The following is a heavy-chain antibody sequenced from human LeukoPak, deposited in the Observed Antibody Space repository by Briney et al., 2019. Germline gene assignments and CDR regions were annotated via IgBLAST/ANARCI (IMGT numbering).Heavy chain of an antibody. Sequence: SETLSLSCIISGASISSSAYYWGWIRQPPGKGLKWIGTIYYSGNTYYNPSLQSRVTISVDTSKNQFSLKLSSVTAADTAVYYCARLTSWFVLDYWGQGTLVTVSS. D-gene: IGHD1-1*01. CDR2: IYYSGNT. V-gene: IGHV4-39*07. J-gene: IGHJ4*02. CDR3: ARLTSWFVLDY. CDR1: GASISSSAYY.